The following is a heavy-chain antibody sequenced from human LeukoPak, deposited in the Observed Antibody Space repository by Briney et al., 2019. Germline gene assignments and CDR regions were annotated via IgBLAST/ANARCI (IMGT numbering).Heavy chain of an antibody. Sequence: GGSLRLSCAASRFTFSSYGMHWVRQAPGKGLEWVAFIQYDGSKKYYADSVKGRFTISRDNSKNTLYLQMNSLRAEDTAVYYCARGDKMTTWRRTYNYFGPWGQGTLVTVSS. V-gene: IGHV3-30*02. CDR1: RFTFSSYG. CDR3: ARGDKMTTWRRTYNYFGP. CDR2: IQYDGSKK. D-gene: IGHD5-24*01. J-gene: IGHJ5*02.